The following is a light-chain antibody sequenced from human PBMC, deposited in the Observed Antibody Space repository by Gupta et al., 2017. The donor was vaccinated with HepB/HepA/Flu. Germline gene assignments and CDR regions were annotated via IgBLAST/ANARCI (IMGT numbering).Light chain of an antibody. J-gene: IGLJ1*01. Sequence: QLAPTQPASGSVPPGQSITISRTRTNSHVGSYNSVSWYQQHPGKAPELMVYEVSNRPSGVSDRFSGSKSGNTASLTISVLQAEDEADYYCRSYTTFTTYVFGDGTKVTVL. CDR3: RSYTTFTTYV. V-gene: IGLV2-14*01. CDR2: EVS. CDR1: NSHVGSYNS.